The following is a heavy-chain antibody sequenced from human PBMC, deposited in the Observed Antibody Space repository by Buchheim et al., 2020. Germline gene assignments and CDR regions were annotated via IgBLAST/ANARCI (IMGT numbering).Heavy chain of an antibody. CDR1: GFTFSSYG. J-gene: IGHJ6*02. Sequence: QVQLVESGGGVVQPGRSLRLSCAASGFTFSSYGMHWVRQAPGKGLEWVAVISYDGSNKYYADSVKGRFTISRDNSKNPLYLQMNSLRAEDTAVYYCAKEVGIYYYYYGMDVWGQGTT. CDR2: ISYDGSNK. D-gene: IGHD1-14*01. V-gene: IGHV3-30*18. CDR3: AKEVGIYYYYYGMDV.